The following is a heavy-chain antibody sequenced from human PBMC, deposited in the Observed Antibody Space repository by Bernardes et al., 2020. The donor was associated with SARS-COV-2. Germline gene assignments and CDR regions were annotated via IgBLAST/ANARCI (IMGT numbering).Heavy chain of an antibody. D-gene: IGHD1-1*01. CDR3: AKPTLHNWYYFDY. CDR1: GFTFSSYA. CDR2: ISGSGGST. Sequence: GWSLRLSCAASGFTFSSYAMSWVRQAPGKGLEWVSAISGSGGSTYYADSVKGRFTISRDNSKNTLYLQMNSLRAEDTAVYYCAKPTLHNWYYFDYWGQGTLVTVSS. J-gene: IGHJ4*02. V-gene: IGHV3-23*01.